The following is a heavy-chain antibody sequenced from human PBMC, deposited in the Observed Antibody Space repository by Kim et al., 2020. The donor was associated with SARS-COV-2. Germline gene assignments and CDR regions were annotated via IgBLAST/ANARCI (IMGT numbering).Heavy chain of an antibody. J-gene: IGHJ4*02. CDR1: GGSISSGGYY. V-gene: IGHV4-31*03. Sequence: SETLSLTCTVSGGSISSGGYYWSWIRQHPGKGLEWIGYIYYSGSTYYNPSLKSRVTISVDTSKNQFSLKLSSVTAADTAVYYCARDDGGAMVRGAAFDYWGQGTLVTVSS. CDR2: IYYSGST. CDR3: ARDDGGAMVRGAAFDY. D-gene: IGHD3-10*01.